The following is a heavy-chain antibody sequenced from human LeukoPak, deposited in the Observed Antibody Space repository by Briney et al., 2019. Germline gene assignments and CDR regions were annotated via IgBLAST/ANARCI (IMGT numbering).Heavy chain of an antibody. D-gene: IGHD6-13*01. CDR1: GGSFSGYY. CDR3: ARHGLIAARHAFDI. CDR2: INHSGST. V-gene: IGHV4-34*01. Sequence: PSETLSLTCAVYGGSFSGYYWSWIRQPPGKGREWIGEINHSGSTNYNPSLKSRVTISGDTSKNQFSLKVSSVTAADTAVYYCARHGLIAARHAFDIWGQGTMVTVSS. J-gene: IGHJ3*02.